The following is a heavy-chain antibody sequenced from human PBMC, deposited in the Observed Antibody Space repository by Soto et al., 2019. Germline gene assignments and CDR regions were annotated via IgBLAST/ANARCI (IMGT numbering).Heavy chain of an antibody. V-gene: IGHV1-3*05. CDR3: ASESYGGEFDY. Sequence: QVQLVQSGAEEKKPGASVKVSCKASGYTFTSYAMHWVRQAPGQRLEWMGWIHDGNGNTKYSQKFEGRVTITSDTSASTAYMEPSSLRSEDTAVYCCASESYGGEFDYWGQGNLVTVSS. D-gene: IGHD4-17*01. J-gene: IGHJ4*02. CDR1: GYTFTSYA. CDR2: IHDGNGNT.